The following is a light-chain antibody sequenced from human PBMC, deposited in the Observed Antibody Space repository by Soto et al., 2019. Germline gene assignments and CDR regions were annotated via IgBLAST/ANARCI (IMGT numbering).Light chain of an antibody. J-gene: IGKJ4*01. Sequence: DIQMNQSPTTLSASVGEKVTITCRASQTLDTYLTWFQHRPGHGPKLLIFAASKWQTGVPSGFSGYGSGTAVTPAIASLQHEDFAAFYCQQRVITPFTFGGGTRVDIK. CDR2: AAS. CDR3: QQRVITPFT. V-gene: IGKV1-39*01. CDR1: QTLDTY.